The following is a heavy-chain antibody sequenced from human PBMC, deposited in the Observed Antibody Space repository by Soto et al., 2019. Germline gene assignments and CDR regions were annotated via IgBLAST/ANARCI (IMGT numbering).Heavy chain of an antibody. V-gene: IGHV3-7*03. CDR3: TRDGYPFALDV. J-gene: IGHJ6*02. CDR2: IKTDESEK. D-gene: IGHD5-12*01. Sequence: EVQLVESGGGLVQPGGSLRLSCAASGFTFSTYWMSWVRQAPGKGLEWVANIKTDESEKYYVDSVRGRFTTSRDNARNFCYVQMDGLTGEETAVYCCTRDGYPFALDVWGLGTSVTVSS. CDR1: GFTFSTYW.